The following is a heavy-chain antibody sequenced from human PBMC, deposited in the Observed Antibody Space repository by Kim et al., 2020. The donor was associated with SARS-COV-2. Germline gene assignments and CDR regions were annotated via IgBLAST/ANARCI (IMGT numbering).Heavy chain of an antibody. CDR3: ATIQVTTAVFYYYGMDV. CDR1: GFTFSSYS. V-gene: IGHV3-21*01. Sequence: GGSLRLSCAASGFTFSSYSMNWVRQAPGKGLEWVSSISSSSSYIYYADSVKGRFTISRDNAKNSLYLQMNSLRAEDTAVYYCATIQVTTAVFYYYGMDVWGQGTTVTVSS. J-gene: IGHJ6*02. D-gene: IGHD4-17*01. CDR2: ISSSSSYI.